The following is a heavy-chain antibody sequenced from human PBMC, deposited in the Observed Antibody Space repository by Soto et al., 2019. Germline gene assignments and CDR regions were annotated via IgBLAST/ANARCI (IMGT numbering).Heavy chain of an antibody. CDR2: IVPMFGIP. J-gene: IGHJ6*03. V-gene: IGHV1-69*02. CDR3: ASGPYTSSSGGYYYYYMDV. D-gene: IGHD6-6*01. CDR1: GDTFSSYA. Sequence: QVQLVQSGAEVKKPGSSVKVSCKASGDTFSSYAINWVRQAPGQGLEWMGRIVPMFGIPNFAPKFQGRVTMTVDRSTTTAYMELSSLRSEDTAVYYCASGPYTSSSGGYYYYYMDVWGKGTTVTSP.